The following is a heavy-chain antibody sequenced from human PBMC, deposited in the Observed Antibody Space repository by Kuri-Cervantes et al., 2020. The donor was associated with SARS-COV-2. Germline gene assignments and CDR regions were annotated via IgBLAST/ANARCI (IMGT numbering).Heavy chain of an antibody. D-gene: IGHD6-13*01. CDR3: AKDAGIAAAGTRYYYYYMDV. J-gene: IGHJ6*03. CDR1: GFTFSSYA. Sequence: GESLKISCAASGFTFSSYAMHWVRQAPGKGLEWVAVISYDGSNKYYADSVKGRFTISRDNSKNTLYLQMNSLRAEDTAVYYCAKDAGIAAAGTRYYYYYMDVWGKGTTVTVSS. CDR2: ISYDGSNK. V-gene: IGHV3-30-3*01.